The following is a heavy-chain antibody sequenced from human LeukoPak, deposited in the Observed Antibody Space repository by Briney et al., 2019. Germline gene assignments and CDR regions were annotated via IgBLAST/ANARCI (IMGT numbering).Heavy chain of an antibody. CDR1: GFIVGNNY. CDR3: ARAIRDASVSLRFDY. D-gene: IGHD5-24*01. V-gene: IGHV3-53*05. Sequence: GXXXXXSCVXSGFIVGNNYMNWVRQAPGKGLEWVSVIYSGGSTYYADSVKGGFTISRDSSKKTLYLQIHSLRVEDTAVYYCARAIRDASVSLRFDYWGQGTLVTVSS. CDR2: IYSGGST. J-gene: IGHJ4*02.